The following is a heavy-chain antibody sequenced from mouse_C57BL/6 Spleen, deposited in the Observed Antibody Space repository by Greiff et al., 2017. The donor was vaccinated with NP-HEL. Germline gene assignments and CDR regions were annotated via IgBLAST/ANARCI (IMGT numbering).Heavy chain of an antibody. D-gene: IGHD2-3*01. Sequence: EVMLVESGEGLVKPGGSLKLSCAASGFTFSSYAMSWVRQTPEKRLEWVAYISSGGDYIYYADTVKGRFTISRDNARNTLYLQMSSLKSEDTAMYYCTREGVYDGYYDWYFDVWGTGTTVTVSS. CDR3: TREGVYDGYYDWYFDV. CDR1: GFTFSSYA. V-gene: IGHV5-9-1*02. J-gene: IGHJ1*03. CDR2: ISSGGDYI.